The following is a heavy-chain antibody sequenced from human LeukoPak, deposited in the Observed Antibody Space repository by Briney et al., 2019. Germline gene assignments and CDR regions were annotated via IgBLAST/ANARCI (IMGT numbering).Heavy chain of an antibody. CDR3: ARGSGYDFWSGYSLNWFDP. CDR2: MNPNSGNT. J-gene: IGHJ5*02. CDR1: GYTFTSYD. V-gene: IGHV1-8*03. Sequence: ASVTVSCKASGYTFTSYDINWVRQATGQGPEWMGWMNPNSGNTGYAQKFQGRVTITRNTSISTAYMELSSLRSEDTAVYYCARGSGYDFWSGYSLNWFDPWGQGTLVTVSS. D-gene: IGHD3-3*01.